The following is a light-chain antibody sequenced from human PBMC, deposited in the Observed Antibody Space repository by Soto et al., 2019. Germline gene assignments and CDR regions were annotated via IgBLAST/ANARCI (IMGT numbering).Light chain of an antibody. V-gene: IGLV1-40*01. Sequence: QSLLTQPPSVSGAPGQRVTISCTGSSSNIGAGYDVHWYQQLPGTAPKLLIYGNSNRPSGVPDRFSGSKSGTSASLAITGLQAEDEADYYCQSYDSSLVRVFGTGTKLTVL. CDR1: SSNIGAGYD. J-gene: IGLJ1*01. CDR2: GNS. CDR3: QSYDSSLVRV.